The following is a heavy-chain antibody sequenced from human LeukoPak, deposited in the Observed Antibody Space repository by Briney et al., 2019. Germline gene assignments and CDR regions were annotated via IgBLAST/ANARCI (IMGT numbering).Heavy chain of an antibody. Sequence: SETLSLTCTVSGGSINNYYWSWIRQPPGKGLEWIGFIFYSGSTNYNPSLKSRVTMSVDTSNNQFSLDLSSVTAADTAVYYCARHASGWSSFDYWGRGTLVTVSS. D-gene: IGHD6-19*01. CDR1: GGSINNYY. V-gene: IGHV4-59*08. CDR2: IFYSGST. J-gene: IGHJ4*02. CDR3: ARHASGWSSFDY.